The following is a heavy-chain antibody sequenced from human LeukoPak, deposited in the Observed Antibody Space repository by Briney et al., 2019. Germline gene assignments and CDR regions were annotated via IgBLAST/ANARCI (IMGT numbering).Heavy chain of an antibody. D-gene: IGHD2-21*02. V-gene: IGHV3-74*01. J-gene: IGHJ4*02. CDR2: INNDGSST. CDR3: VRETMTAPGN. CDR1: GFSFSTYW. Sequence: EPGGSLRLSCAASGFSFSTYWMHWVRQAPGEGLVWVSRINNDGSSTSYADSVKGRFTISGDNAKNTLYLQMNSLRAEDTAVYYCVRETMTAPGNWGQGTLVTVSS.